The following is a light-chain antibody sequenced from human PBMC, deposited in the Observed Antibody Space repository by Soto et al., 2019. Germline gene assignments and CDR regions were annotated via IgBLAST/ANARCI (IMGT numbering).Light chain of an antibody. Sequence: IVLTQSPGTLSLSPGERTTLSCRASQSISRYLAWDQQKPGQGPRLLIYGASSRATGTPDRFSGSGSGTDFTLNINRLEPDDFALYYCQQYGSSPPTFGQGPKVELK. V-gene: IGKV3-20*01. CDR1: QSISRY. J-gene: IGKJ1*01. CDR3: QQYGSSPPT. CDR2: GAS.